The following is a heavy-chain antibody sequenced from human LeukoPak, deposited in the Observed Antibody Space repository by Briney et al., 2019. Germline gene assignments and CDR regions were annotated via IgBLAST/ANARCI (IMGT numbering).Heavy chain of an antibody. CDR1: GGSSSGYY. D-gene: IGHD3-10*01. Sequence: SETLSLTCAVYGGSSSGYYWSWIRQPPGKGLEWIGEINHSGSTNYNPSLKSRVTISVDTSKNQFSLKLSSVTAADTAVYYCARGGGWFGELRGYFQHWGQGTLVTVSS. CDR3: ARGGGWFGELRGYFQH. J-gene: IGHJ1*01. V-gene: IGHV4-34*01. CDR2: INHSGST.